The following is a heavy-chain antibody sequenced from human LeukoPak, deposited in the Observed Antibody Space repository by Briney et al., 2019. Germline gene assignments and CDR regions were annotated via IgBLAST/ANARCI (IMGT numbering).Heavy chain of an antibody. CDR2: IYYSGRT. D-gene: IGHD4-23*01. CDR3: ARASGGNFRVKGQYYFDY. Sequence: SETLSLTCTVSGGSIRSYYWSGIRQPPGKGLEWLGYIYYSGRTNYNPSLKSRVTISVDTSKHKFSLKLSSVTAADTAVYYCARASGGNFRVKGQYYFDYWGQGTLVTVSS. J-gene: IGHJ4*02. CDR1: GGSIRSYY. V-gene: IGHV4-59*01.